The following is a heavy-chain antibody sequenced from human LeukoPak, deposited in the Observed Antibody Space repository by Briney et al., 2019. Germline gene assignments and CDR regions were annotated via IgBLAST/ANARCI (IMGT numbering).Heavy chain of an antibody. CDR2: IYYSGST. CDR3: ARRRFTGYSYAPPRGYFDY. Sequence: SETLSLTCTVSGYSISSGYYWGWIRQPPGKGLEWIGSIYYSGSTYYNPSLKSRVTISVDTSKNQFSLKLSSVTAADTAVYYCARRRFTGYSYAPPRGYFDYWGQGTLVTVSS. CDR1: GYSISSGYY. J-gene: IGHJ4*02. D-gene: IGHD5-18*01. V-gene: IGHV4-38-2*02.